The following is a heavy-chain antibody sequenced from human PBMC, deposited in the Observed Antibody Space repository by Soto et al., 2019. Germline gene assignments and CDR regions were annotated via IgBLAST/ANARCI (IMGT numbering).Heavy chain of an antibody. CDR2: IYYSGST. V-gene: IGHV4-31*03. CDR3: ARLGEYSGYDTEFYPGKFDY. D-gene: IGHD5-12*01. CDR1: GGSISSGGYY. J-gene: IGHJ4*02. Sequence: PSETLSLTCTVSGGSISSGGYYWSWIRQHPGKGLEWIGYIYYSGSTYYNPSPKSRVTISVDTSKNQFSLKLSSVTAADTAVYYCARLGEYSGYDTEFYPGKFDYWGQGTLVTVSS.